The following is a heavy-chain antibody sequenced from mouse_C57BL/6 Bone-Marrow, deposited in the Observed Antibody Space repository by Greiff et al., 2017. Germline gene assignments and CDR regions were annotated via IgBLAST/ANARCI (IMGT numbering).Heavy chain of an antibody. CDR2: IYPGDGDT. CDR1: GYAFSSYW. V-gene: IGHV1-80*01. CDR3: ARALRYFYYAMDY. J-gene: IGHJ4*01. Sequence: QVQLQQSGAELVKPGASVKISCKASGYAFSSYWMNWVKQRPGKGLEWIGQIYPGDGDTNYTGKFKGKATLTADKSYSTAYMQLSSLTSEDSAVYFCARALRYFYYAMDYWGQGTSGTVSS. D-gene: IGHD1-1*01.